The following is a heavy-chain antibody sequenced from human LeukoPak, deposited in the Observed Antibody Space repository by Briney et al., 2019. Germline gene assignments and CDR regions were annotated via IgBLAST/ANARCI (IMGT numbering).Heavy chain of an antibody. CDR2: IYHSGST. Sequence: SETLSLTCAVSGYSISSGYYWGWIRQTPGKGLEWIGSIYHSGSTYYNPSLKSRVTISVDTSKNQFSLKLSSVTAADTAVYYCARIGGDRWFDPWGQGTLVSVSS. J-gene: IGHJ5*02. D-gene: IGHD3-10*01. CDR3: ARIGGDRWFDP. V-gene: IGHV4-38-2*01. CDR1: GYSISSGYY.